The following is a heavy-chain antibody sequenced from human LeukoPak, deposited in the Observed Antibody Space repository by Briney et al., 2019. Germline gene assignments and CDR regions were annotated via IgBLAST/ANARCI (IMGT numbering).Heavy chain of an antibody. D-gene: IGHD2-2*03. CDR2: INHSGST. CDR3: ARGRVGYCSSTSCYDFDY. J-gene: IGHJ4*02. V-gene: IGHV4-34*01. CDR1: GGSFSGYY. Sequence: PSETLSLTCAVYGGSFSGYYWSWIRQPPGKGLEWVGEINHSGSTNYNPSLKSRVTISVDTSKNQFSLKLSSVTAADTAVYYCARGRVGYCSSTSCYDFDYWGQGTLVTVSS.